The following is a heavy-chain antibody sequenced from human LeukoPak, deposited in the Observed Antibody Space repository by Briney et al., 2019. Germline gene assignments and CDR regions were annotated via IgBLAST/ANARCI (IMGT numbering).Heavy chain of an antibody. CDR1: GFTFSSYA. D-gene: IGHD3-22*01. CDR3: ARGGIVVVTIDY. V-gene: IGHV3-23*01. J-gene: IGHJ4*02. CDR2: ISGSGGST. Sequence: GGSLRLSGAASGFTFSSYAMSWVRQAPGKGLEWVSAISGSGGSTYYADSVKGRFTISRDNSKNTLYLQMNSLRAEDTAVYYCARGGIVVVTIDYWGQGTLVTVSS.